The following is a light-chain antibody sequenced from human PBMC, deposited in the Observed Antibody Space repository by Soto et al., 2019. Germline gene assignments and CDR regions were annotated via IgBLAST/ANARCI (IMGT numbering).Light chain of an antibody. J-gene: IGKJ4*01. V-gene: IGKV3-15*01. CDR2: DAS. CDR1: QSVSSGH. CDR3: QQYNNWPPLT. Sequence: MTQSPGTLSLSPGERASLSCRASQSVSSGHLAWYQQKPGQAPRLLIYDASTRATGIPARFSGSGSGTEFTLTISSLQSEDFAVYYCQQYNNWPPLTFGGGTKVDIK.